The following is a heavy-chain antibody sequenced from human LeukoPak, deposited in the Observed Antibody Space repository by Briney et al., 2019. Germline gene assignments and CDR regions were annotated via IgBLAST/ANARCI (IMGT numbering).Heavy chain of an antibody. J-gene: IGHJ6*02. CDR2: ISKDGSDK. CDR1: GFTFNKYG. D-gene: IGHD3-16*01. CDR3: AKSRAHIMITLGDV. Sequence: GGSLRLSCAASGFTFNKYGMHWVRQAPGKGLEWVAVISKDGSDKSYADSVKGRFTISRDNSKDTMFLQMNSQSTEDTAVYYCAKSRAHIMITLGDVWGQGTTVTVSS. V-gene: IGHV3-30*18.